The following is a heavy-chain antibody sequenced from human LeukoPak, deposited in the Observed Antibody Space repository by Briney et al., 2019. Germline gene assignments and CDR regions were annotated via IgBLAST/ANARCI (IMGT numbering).Heavy chain of an antibody. CDR2: IDPDGSYT. CDR3: SRDSSGSY. Sequence: GGSLRLSCGASGFTVSNHWMYWVRHARGRGVVGVSRIDPDGSYTSYADSVKGRFTISRDNAKNTLYLQMNSLRVEHTPVYYCSRDSSGSYWGQGTLVTVSS. D-gene: IGHD3-22*01. CDR1: GFTVSNHW. V-gene: IGHV3-74*01. J-gene: IGHJ4*02.